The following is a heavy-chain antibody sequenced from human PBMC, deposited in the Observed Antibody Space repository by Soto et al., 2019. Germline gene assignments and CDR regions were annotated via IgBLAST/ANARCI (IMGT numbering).Heavy chain of an antibody. D-gene: IGHD6-19*01. J-gene: IGHJ4*02. CDR1: GFIFRSYG. CDR3: AKQGIEVAGTDYFDY. Sequence: QVQLVESGGGVVQPGKSLRLSCAATGFIFRSYGVHWVRQAPGKGLEWVALISHDGNNAYYADSVNGRFTIYRDNAKNTVSLQMNSLRAEDTAVYYCAKQGIEVAGTDYFDYWGQGALVTVAS. CDR2: ISHDGNNA. V-gene: IGHV3-30*18.